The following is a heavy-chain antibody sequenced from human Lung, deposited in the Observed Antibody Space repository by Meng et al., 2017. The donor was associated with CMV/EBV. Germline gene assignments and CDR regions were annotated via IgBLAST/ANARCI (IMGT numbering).Heavy chain of an antibody. V-gene: IGHV3-48*03. J-gene: IGHJ4*02. Sequence: SCGGSGFIFSSYEMNWVRQAPGKGLEWVSYISSSGNIMYYGDSVKGRFTISRDNARNSLYLQMNSLRVEDMAVYYCARDAGRQYYDFWSGPTYWGQGXLVTVSS. CDR3: ARDAGRQYYDFWSGPTY. CDR2: ISSSGNIM. D-gene: IGHD3-3*01. CDR1: GFIFSSYE.